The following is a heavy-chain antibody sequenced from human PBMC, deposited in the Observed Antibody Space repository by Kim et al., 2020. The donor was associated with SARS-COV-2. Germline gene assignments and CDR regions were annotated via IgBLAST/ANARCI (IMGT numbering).Heavy chain of an antibody. D-gene: IGHD2-2*01. J-gene: IGHJ4*02. CDR2: INHSGST. CDR1: GGSSSGYY. Sequence: SETLSLTCAVFGGSSSGYYWTWIRQPPGKGLEWTGAINHSGSTNYNPSLKSRVTISVHTSKNHFSLKLSSLTAANTAVYYCARVGCSSTSCYAGDYWGQGTLVTVSS. V-gene: IGHV4-34*01. CDR3: ARVGCSSTSCYAGDY.